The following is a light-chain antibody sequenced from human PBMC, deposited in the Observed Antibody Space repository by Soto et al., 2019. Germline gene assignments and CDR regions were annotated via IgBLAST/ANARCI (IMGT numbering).Light chain of an antibody. V-gene: IGLV2-14*01. CDR1: SSDVGGYNY. Sequence: QSALTQPASVSWSPGQSITISCTGTSSDVGGYNYVSWYQQHPGKAPKLMIYDVSNRPSGVSNRFSGSKSGNTASLTISWLQAEDEADYYCSSYTSSSTLLYVFGTGTKVTVL. CDR2: DVS. CDR3: SSYTSSSTLLYV. J-gene: IGLJ1*01.